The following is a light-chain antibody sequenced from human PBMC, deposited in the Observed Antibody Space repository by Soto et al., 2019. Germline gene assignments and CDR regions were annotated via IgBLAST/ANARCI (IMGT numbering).Light chain of an antibody. V-gene: IGKV3-15*01. CDR3: QQYNNWLTWT. CDR1: QSVSSN. Sequence: EMVVTQTPGTLCVCTEERATRSCRASQSVSSNLAWYQQKPGQAPRLLISDASTRATGIPARFSVILSGTEFNLTMSCLHAEAFAPHFCQQYNNWLTWTFGGGTKVDI. J-gene: IGKJ4*02. CDR2: DAS.